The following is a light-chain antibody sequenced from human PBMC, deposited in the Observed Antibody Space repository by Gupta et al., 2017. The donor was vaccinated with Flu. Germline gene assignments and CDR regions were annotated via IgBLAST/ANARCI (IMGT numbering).Light chain of an antibody. V-gene: IGKV1-39*01. J-gene: IGKJ1*01. CDR1: QTISLY. CDR2: SAS. Sequence: ITCRASQTISLYLNWYQQMPGKAPKLLIYSASSLDSGVPSRFSGSGSETDFTLTISSLHPEDFAVYYCQQRYSTPPTFSQGTKVEI. CDR3: QQRYSTPPT.